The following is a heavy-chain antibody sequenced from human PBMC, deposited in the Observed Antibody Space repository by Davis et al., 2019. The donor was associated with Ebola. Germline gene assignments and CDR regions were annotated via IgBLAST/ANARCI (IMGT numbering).Heavy chain of an antibody. CDR3: ASAVDSSGYSELIHHRGARGAFDI. D-gene: IGHD3-22*01. CDR2: IYYSGST. CDR1: GGSISSSSYY. V-gene: IGHV4-39*07. J-gene: IGHJ3*02. Sequence: PSETLSLTCTVSGGSISSSSYYWGWIRQPPGKGLEWIGSIYYSGSTNYNPSLKSRVTISVDTSKNQFSLKLSSVTAADTAVYYCASAVDSSGYSELIHHRGARGAFDIWGQGTMVTVSS.